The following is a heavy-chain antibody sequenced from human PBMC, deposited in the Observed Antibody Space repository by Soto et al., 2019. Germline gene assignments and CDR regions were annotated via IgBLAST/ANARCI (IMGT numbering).Heavy chain of an antibody. CDR3: ARATAYQPPTKSYFYGMDV. J-gene: IGHJ6*02. V-gene: IGHV1-3*01. D-gene: IGHD2-21*02. CDR2: INAGNGDT. CDR1: GYTFTNYV. Sequence: ASVKVSCKASGYTFTNYVIHWVRQAPGQRLEWMGWINAGNGDTKYSQKLQGRVTTSRDTSASTAYMELSRLKSEDTAMYHCARATAYQPPTKSYFYGMDVWGQGTTVTVSS.